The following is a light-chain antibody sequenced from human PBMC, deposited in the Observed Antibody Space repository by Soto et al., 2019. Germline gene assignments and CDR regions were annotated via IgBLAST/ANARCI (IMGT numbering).Light chain of an antibody. V-gene: IGLV2-11*01. CDR1: SSDVGGYNY. J-gene: IGLJ1*01. CDR2: DVT. CDR3: CSFSGSPYV. Sequence: QSALTQPRSESGSPGQSVTISCTGTSSDVGGYNYVSWYQQHPGKAPKLMIYDVTKRPSGVPDRFSGSKSGNTASLTISGLQAEDEADYYCCSFSGSPYVFGSGTKLTVL.